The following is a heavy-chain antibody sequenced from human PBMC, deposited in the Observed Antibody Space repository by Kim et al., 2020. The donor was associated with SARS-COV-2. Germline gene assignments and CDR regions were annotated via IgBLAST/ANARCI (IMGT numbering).Heavy chain of an antibody. Sequence: GGSLRLSCAASGFTFSSYAMHWVRQAPGKGLEWVAVISYDGSNKYYADSVKGRFTISRDNSKNTLYLQMNSLRAEDTAVYYCARDGVVLWFGEPEYYFDYWGQGTLVTVSS. J-gene: IGHJ4*02. D-gene: IGHD3-10*01. CDR3: ARDGVVLWFGEPEYYFDY. CDR2: ISYDGSNK. V-gene: IGHV3-30*04. CDR1: GFTFSSYA.